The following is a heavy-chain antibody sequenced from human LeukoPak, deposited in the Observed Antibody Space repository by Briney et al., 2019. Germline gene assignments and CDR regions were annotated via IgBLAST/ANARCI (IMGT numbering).Heavy chain of an antibody. CDR1: GFTFSNAW. D-gene: IGHD3-10*01. Sequence: GGSLRLSCADSGFTFSNAWMNWVRQAPGKGLEWVSVKGRFTISRDNAKNSLYLQMNSLRAEDTAVYYCARHYSGSGSYYAYFDFWGQGTLVTVSS. V-gene: IGHV3-69-1*02. J-gene: IGHJ4*02. CDR3: ARHYSGSGSYYAYFDF.